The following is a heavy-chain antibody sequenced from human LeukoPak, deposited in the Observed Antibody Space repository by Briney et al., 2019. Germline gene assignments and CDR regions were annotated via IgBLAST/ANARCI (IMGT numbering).Heavy chain of an antibody. D-gene: IGHD2-2*01. J-gene: IGHJ4*02. V-gene: IGHV3-53*01. Sequence: GGSLRLSCAASGFTVSSNYMNWVRQAPGKGLEWVSIIYSGGATYYADSVKGRFTISRDNSKNALYLQMNSLRAEDTAVYYCAREYCTSTSCHGDYYFDYWGPGTLVTVSP. CDR3: AREYCTSTSCHGDYYFDY. CDR2: IYSGGAT. CDR1: GFTVSSNY.